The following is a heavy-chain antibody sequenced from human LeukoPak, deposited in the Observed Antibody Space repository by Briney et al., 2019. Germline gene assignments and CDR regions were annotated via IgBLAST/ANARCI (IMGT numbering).Heavy chain of an antibody. Sequence: SETLSLTCAVSGDSISSNYWWTWVRQPPGKGLEWIGEIHHSGSTNYSPSLKSRVTISVDTSKNQFSLKLSSVTAADTAVYYCASAPRDYYDSSGYYFDYWGQGTLVTVSS. CDR3: ASAPRDYYDSSGYYFDY. CDR2: IHHSGST. CDR1: GDSISSNYW. V-gene: IGHV4-4*02. J-gene: IGHJ4*02. D-gene: IGHD3-22*01.